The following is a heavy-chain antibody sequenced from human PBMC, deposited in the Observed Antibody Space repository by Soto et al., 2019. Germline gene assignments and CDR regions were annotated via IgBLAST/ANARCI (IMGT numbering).Heavy chain of an antibody. CDR3: GRGDESFDLLLPFDY. Sequence: QVQLVQSGAEVKKPGASVKVSCKASGYTFSTYGISWVRQAPGQGLEWMGWISVYNGNTNYAQKVQGRVTMTTDISTSTAHMELRSLRSDDTAVYYCGRGDESFDLLLPFDYWGQGTLVTVSS. CDR1: GYTFSTYG. CDR2: ISVYNGNT. J-gene: IGHJ4*02. V-gene: IGHV1-18*01. D-gene: IGHD3-9*01.